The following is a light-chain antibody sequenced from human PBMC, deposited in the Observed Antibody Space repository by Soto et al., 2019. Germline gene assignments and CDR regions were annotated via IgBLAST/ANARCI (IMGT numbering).Light chain of an antibody. J-gene: IGKJ1*01. CDR1: QSISSW. CDR2: DAS. Sequence: DIQMTQSPSTLSASVGDRVTITCRASQSISSWLAWYQQKPGKAPKLLIYDASSLESGGPSRFSGSGSGTEFTITISSLQPDDFATYYCQQYNSNLAWTFGQGTKVEIK. CDR3: QQYNSNLAWT. V-gene: IGKV1-5*01.